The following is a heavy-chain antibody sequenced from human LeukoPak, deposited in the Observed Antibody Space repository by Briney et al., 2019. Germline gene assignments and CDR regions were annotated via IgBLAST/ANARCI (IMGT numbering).Heavy chain of an antibody. D-gene: IGHD4-17*01. Sequence: SETLSLTCTVSGGSISSYYWNWIRQPPGKGLEWIGYIYYSGSTNYNPSLKSRVTISVDTSKNQFSLKLSSVTAADTAVYYCARGIYGDSKGPFDYWGQGTLVTVSS. CDR2: IYYSGST. V-gene: IGHV4-59*01. CDR1: GGSISSYY. J-gene: IGHJ4*02. CDR3: ARGIYGDSKGPFDY.